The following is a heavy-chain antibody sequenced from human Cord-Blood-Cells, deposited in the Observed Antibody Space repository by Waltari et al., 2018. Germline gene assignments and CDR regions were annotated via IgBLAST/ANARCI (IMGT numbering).Heavy chain of an antibody. Sequence: QVQLQQWGAGLLKPSETLSLTCAVYGGSFSGYYWSWIRQPPGKGLAGIGEIKHSGSTNHDPLLNSRVTVSVDTSKIQYSLKLSSVTAADTAVYSCARGKYDILTGYDSNWGQGTLVTVSS. V-gene: IGHV4-34*01. J-gene: IGHJ4*02. CDR3: ARGKYDILTGYDSN. CDR1: GGSFSGYY. CDR2: IKHSGST. D-gene: IGHD3-9*01.